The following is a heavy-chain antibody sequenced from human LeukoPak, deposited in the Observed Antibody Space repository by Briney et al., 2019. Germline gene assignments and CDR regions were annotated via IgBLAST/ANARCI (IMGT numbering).Heavy chain of an antibody. J-gene: IGHJ6*03. Sequence: SETLSLTCTVSGGSISSGSYYWSWIRQPAGKGLEWIGRIYTSGSTNYNPSLKSRVTISVDTSKNQFSLKLSSVTAADTAVYYCASSQASYGYGGLHMDVWGKATTVTISS. V-gene: IGHV4-61*02. D-gene: IGHD5-18*01. CDR3: ASSQASYGYGGLHMDV. CDR1: GGSISSGSYY. CDR2: IYTSGST.